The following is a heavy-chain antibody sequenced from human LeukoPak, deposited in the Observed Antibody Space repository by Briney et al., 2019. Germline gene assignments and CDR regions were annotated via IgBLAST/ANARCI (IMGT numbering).Heavy chain of an antibody. CDR3: ARELEMATIN. D-gene: IGHD5-24*01. CDR1: GDTFTSYG. V-gene: IGHV1-18*01. Sequence: ASVKVSCKASGDTFTSYGISWVRQAPGQGLEWMGWISAYNGNTNYAQKFQGGVIMTRDMSTSTVYMELSSLRSEDTAVYYCARELEMATINWGQGTLVTVSS. CDR2: ISAYNGNT. J-gene: IGHJ4*02.